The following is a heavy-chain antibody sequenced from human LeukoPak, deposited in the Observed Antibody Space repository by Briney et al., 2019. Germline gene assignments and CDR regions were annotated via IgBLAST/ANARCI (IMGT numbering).Heavy chain of an antibody. Sequence: SETLSLTCTVSGGSISSGDYYWSWIRQPPGKGLEWIGYIYYSGSTYYNPSLKSRVTISVDTSKNQFSLKLSSVTAADTAVYCCARAAVVPAAIDGYYWGQGTLVTVSS. CDR1: GGSISSGDYY. V-gene: IGHV4-30-4*01. J-gene: IGHJ4*02. CDR3: ARAAVVPAAIDGYY. CDR2: IYYSGST. D-gene: IGHD2-2*01.